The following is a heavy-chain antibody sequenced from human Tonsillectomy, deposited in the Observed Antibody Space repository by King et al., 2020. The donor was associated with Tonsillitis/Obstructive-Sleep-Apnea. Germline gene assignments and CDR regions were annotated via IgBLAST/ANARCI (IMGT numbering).Heavy chain of an antibody. CDR2: IRQDGSEQ. CDR3: VTSSGWIHNN. D-gene: IGHD1-1*01. V-gene: IGHV3-7*01. CDR1: GLIFSNYW. Sequence: VQLVESGGGLVQPGGSLRLSCAAPGLIFSNYWVHWVRQAPGQGLEWVANIRQDGSEQNYVDSVKGRFTISRDNAKKSASLQMNNLRAEYTAFYYCVTSSGWIHNNWGQGTLVTVSS. J-gene: IGHJ4*02.